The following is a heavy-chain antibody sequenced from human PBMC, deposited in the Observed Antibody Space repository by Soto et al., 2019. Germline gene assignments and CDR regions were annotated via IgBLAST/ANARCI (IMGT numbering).Heavy chain of an antibody. CDR2: ISYDGTDK. CDR3: VKERYAQLWLEDYGMDV. J-gene: IGHJ6*02. D-gene: IGHD5-18*01. V-gene: IGHV3-30*18. Sequence: GGSLRLSCAASGFTFSSYGIHWVRQAPGKGLEWVALISYDGTDKYYADSVKGRFTISRDNSKNTLYPQMSSLGPEDTAVYYCVKERYAQLWLEDYGMDVWGQGTTVTVSS. CDR1: GFTFSSYG.